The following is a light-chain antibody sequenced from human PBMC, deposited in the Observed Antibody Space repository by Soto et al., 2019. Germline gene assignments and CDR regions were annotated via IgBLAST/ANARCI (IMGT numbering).Light chain of an antibody. CDR3: QQYRNWPRT. CDR1: QSISSD. Sequence: EIVMTQSPATLSVSPGERATLSCRASQSISSDVAWYQQKPGQAPRLLIYGASTKATDMPGRFSGRGSGTEFTLTINNLQSEDFAVYYCQQYRNWPRTFGQGTKVDI. J-gene: IGKJ1*01. V-gene: IGKV3-15*01. CDR2: GAS.